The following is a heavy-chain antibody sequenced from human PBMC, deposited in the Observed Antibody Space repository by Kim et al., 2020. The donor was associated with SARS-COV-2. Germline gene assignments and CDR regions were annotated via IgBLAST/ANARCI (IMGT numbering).Heavy chain of an antibody. J-gene: IGHJ4*02. Sequence: GGSLRLSCAASGFTFSSYEMSWVRQAPGKGLEWVSYISSSGITIYYADSVKGRFTISRDNAKNSLFLQINTLRAEDTAVYYCARGAPHDYYGSGSYPPFVYWGQGTLVTVSS. CDR2: ISSSGITI. V-gene: IGHV3-48*03. D-gene: IGHD3-10*01. CDR1: GFTFSSYE. CDR3: ARGAPHDYYGSGSYPPFVY.